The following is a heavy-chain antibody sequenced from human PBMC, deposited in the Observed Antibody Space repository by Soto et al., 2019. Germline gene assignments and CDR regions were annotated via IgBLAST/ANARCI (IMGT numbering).Heavy chain of an antibody. CDR2: MNPNSGNT. Sequence: QVQLVQSGAEVKKPGASVKVSCRASGYTFTSYDINWVRQATGQGLEWMGWMNPNSGNTGYAQKFQGRVTMTRNTSISTAYMALSSLVSDDTAVYYCARSTNDYGDRHWGQGALVTVSS. D-gene: IGHD4-17*01. V-gene: IGHV1-8*01. J-gene: IGHJ4*02. CDR1: GYTFTSYD. CDR3: ARSTNDYGDRH.